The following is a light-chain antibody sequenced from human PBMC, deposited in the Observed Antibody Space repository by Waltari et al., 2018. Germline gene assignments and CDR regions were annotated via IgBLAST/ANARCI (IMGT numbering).Light chain of an antibody. CDR3: QQSYRTPYT. Sequence: DIQMTHFPFSLSASVGDRVTISCRASQNINRYLNWYQQKPGKAPKLLICAASTLQSGVPSRFSGSGSGTDFTLTISSLQPEDSASYYCQQSYRTPYTFGQGTKVEV. CDR2: AAS. J-gene: IGKJ2*01. CDR1: QNINRY. V-gene: IGKV1-39*01.